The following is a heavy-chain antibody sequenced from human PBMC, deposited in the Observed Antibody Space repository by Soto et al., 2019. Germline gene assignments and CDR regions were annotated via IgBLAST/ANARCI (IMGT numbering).Heavy chain of an antibody. J-gene: IGHJ5*02. V-gene: IGHV3-7*03. CDR3: VRLYIVVVPAATQWFDP. CDR1: GFTFSHHW. D-gene: IGHD2-2*01. CDR2: INQDGSEK. Sequence: PGGSLRLSCVASGFTFSHHWISWVRQAPGKGLQWVANINQDGSEKYYEDSVKGRFTISRDNAKNSLVLQMDNLRAEDAAVYYCVRLYIVVVPAATQWFDPWGQGTRVTVSS.